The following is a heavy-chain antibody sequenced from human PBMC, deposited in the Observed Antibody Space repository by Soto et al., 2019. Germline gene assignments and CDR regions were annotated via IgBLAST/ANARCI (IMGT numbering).Heavy chain of an antibody. V-gene: IGHV4-38-2*01. J-gene: IGHJ4*02. CDR1: GYSISSGYY. CDR3: GRHKRVGGGDY. CDR2: IYYSGST. D-gene: IGHD1-26*01. Sequence: SETLSLTCAVSGYSISSGYYWGLLRQPPGKGLEWIGSIYYSGSTYYNPSLKSRVTISVDTSKNQFSLKLSSVTAADTAVYYCGRHKRVGGGDYWGQGTLVTVSS.